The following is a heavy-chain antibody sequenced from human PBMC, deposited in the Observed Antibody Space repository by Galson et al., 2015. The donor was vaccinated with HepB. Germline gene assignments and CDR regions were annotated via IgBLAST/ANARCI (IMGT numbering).Heavy chain of an antibody. CDR2: INAGNGNT. CDR3: ARDSRVLLDAFDI. V-gene: IGHV1-3*01. J-gene: IGHJ3*02. CDR1: GYTFTSYA. Sequence: SVKVSCKASGYTFTSYAMHWVRQAPGQRLEWMGWINAGNGNTKYSQKFQGRVTITRDTSASTAYMELSSLRSEDTAVYYCARDSRVLLDAFDIWGQGTMVTVSS. D-gene: IGHD1-26*01.